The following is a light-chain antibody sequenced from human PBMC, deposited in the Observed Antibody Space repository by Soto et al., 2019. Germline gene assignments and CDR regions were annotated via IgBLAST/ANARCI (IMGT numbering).Light chain of an antibody. V-gene: IGKV1-5*01. Sequence: DIQMTQSPSTLSASVGDRVTITCRASQSISSWLAWYQQKPGKAPKLLIYDASSLESGVPSRFSGSGSGTEFTLTIRILQPDDFATYYCQQYNSYSGTFGQGTKLEIK. J-gene: IGKJ1*01. CDR2: DAS. CDR3: QQYNSYSGT. CDR1: QSISSW.